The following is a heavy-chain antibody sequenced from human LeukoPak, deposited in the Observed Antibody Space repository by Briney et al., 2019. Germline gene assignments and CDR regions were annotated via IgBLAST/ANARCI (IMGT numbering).Heavy chain of an antibody. CDR2: IWHDGSNK. J-gene: IGHJ4*02. D-gene: IGHD6-19*01. CDR1: GFTFSNYG. Sequence: PGRSLRLSCAASGFTFSNYGMHWVRQAPGKGLEWVAVIWHDGSNKYYEDSVKGRFTISRDNSKNTLYLQMNSLRAEDTAVYYCARVTSMPGCVDYWGQGTPVTVSS. V-gene: IGHV3-33*01. CDR3: ARVTSMPGCVDY.